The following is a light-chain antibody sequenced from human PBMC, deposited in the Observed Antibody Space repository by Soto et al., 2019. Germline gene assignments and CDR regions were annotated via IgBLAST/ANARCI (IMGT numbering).Light chain of an antibody. Sequence: EIVMTQSPATLSVSPGERATLSCRASQSLSSNLAWYQQKPGQAPRLLIYGASTRATGIPARFSGSGSGTEFTLTISSLQSEDFAVYYCQKHNDWPPMTFAQGTRLGIK. CDR1: QSLSSN. CDR3: QKHNDWPPMT. V-gene: IGKV3-15*01. CDR2: GAS. J-gene: IGKJ5*01.